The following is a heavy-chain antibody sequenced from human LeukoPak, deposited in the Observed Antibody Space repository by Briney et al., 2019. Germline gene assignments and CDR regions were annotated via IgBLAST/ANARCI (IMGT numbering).Heavy chain of an antibody. Sequence: PGRSLRLSCAASGFTFSDYAMHWVRQAPGKGLEWVAVISKDGSDKYYPGSVRGRFTISRDNSKNTIYLRMDSLRAEDTAIYYYARDYWWNYDYWGQGTPVTVSS. CDR1: GFTFSDYA. J-gene: IGHJ4*02. D-gene: IGHD1-7*01. CDR3: ARDYWWNYDY. CDR2: ISKDGSDK. V-gene: IGHV3-30-3*01.